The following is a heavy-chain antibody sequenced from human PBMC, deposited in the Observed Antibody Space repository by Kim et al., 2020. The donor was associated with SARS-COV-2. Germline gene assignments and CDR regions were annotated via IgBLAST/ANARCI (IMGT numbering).Heavy chain of an antibody. V-gene: IGHV3-11*05. J-gene: IGHJ6*02. D-gene: IGHD6-19*01. Sequence: DSLKGRFTSARDNTKDSLYLQVNSLRAEDTAVYYCAREVGVAGRYYGMDVWGQGTTVMVSS. CDR3: AREVGVAGRYYGMDV.